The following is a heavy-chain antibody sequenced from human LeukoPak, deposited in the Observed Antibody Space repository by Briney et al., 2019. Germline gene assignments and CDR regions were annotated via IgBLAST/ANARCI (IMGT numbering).Heavy chain of an antibody. D-gene: IGHD6-19*01. CDR3: AKAQYRSGLDGFDI. V-gene: IGHV3-23*01. CDR1: GFTFSSYT. CDR2: ISGSGVST. J-gene: IGHJ3*02. Sequence: GGSLRLSCAVSGFTFSSYTMHWVRQAPGKGLEWVSGISGSGVSTYYADSVKGRFTISRDNSKNTLYLQMNSLRAEDTAVYYCAKAQYRSGLDGFDIWGQGTMVTVSS.